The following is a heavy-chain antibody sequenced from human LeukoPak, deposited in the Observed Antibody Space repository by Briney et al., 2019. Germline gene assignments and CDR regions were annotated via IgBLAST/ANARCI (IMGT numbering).Heavy chain of an antibody. J-gene: IGHJ4*02. Sequence: GGPLRLSCAASGFTFSSYGMHWVRQAPGKGLEWVAFIRYDGSNKYYADSVKGRFTISRDNSKNTLYLQMNSVRAEDTAVYYCAKESYDSSGYYYVSGYFDYWGQGTLVTVSS. CDR2: IRYDGSNK. V-gene: IGHV3-30*02. CDR1: GFTFSSYG. D-gene: IGHD3-22*01. CDR3: AKESYDSSGYYYVSGYFDY.